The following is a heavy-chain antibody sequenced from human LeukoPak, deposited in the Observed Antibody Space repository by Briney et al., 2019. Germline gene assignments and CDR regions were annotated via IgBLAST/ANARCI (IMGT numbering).Heavy chain of an antibody. CDR2: VIPVFGTL. V-gene: IGHV1-69*01. CDR3: ARDVGTIFGVVIDRYYYYYMDV. Sequence: SVKVSCKASGGVFTSYAISWVRQAPGQGLEWMGAVIPVFGTLDYAQSFQGRVTFTADESTSTAYMELKNLGSDDTAVYYRARDVGTIFGVVIDRYYYYYMDVWGSGTTVTVSS. J-gene: IGHJ6*03. D-gene: IGHD3-3*01. CDR1: GGVFTSYA.